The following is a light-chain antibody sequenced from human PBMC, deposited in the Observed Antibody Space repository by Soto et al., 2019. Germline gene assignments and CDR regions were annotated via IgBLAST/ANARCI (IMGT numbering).Light chain of an antibody. Sequence: QSVLTQPRSVSGSPGQSVTISCTGTSSDVGAYKYVSWYQQHPGKAPKLIIYDVSKRPSGVPDRFSGSKSGSTASLTISGLQAEDEADYFCCSYAGSYTYVFGTGTKVTVL. V-gene: IGLV2-11*01. CDR1: SSDVGAYKY. CDR3: CSYAGSYTYV. CDR2: DVS. J-gene: IGLJ1*01.